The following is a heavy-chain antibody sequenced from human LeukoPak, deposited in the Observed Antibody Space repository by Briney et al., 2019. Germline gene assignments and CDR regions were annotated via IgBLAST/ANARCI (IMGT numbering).Heavy chain of an antibody. CDR3: ARAYYYDSSEYYFDY. Sequence: PSETLSLTCIVSGGSISSYYWSWIRQPPGKGLEWIGYIYYSGSTNYNPSLKSRVTISVDTSKNQFSLKLSSVTAADTAVYYCARAYYYDSSEYYFDYWGQGTLVTVSS. CDR1: GGSISSYY. CDR2: IYYSGST. D-gene: IGHD3-22*01. V-gene: IGHV4-59*01. J-gene: IGHJ4*02.